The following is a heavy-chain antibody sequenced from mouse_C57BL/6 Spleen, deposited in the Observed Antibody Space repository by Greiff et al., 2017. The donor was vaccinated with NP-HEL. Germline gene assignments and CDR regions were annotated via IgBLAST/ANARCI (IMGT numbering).Heavy chain of an antibody. V-gene: IGHV5-17*01. Sequence: EVQRVESGGGLVKPGGSLKLSCAASGFTFSDYGMHWVRQAPEKGLEWVAYISSGSSTIYYADTVKGRFTISRDNAKNTLFLQMTSLRSEDTAMYYCARDDGYYDDYFDYWGQGTTLTVSS. CDR1: GFTFSDYG. CDR3: ARDDGYYDDYFDY. D-gene: IGHD2-3*01. CDR2: ISSGSSTI. J-gene: IGHJ2*01.